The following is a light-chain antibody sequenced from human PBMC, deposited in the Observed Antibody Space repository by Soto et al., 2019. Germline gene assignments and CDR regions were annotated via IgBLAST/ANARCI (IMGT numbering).Light chain of an antibody. Sequence: QPVLTQPPSASGTPGQRVTISCSGSSSNIGRDYVYWFQQVPGTAPKLLIYTNNQRPSGVPDRFSGSKSGTSASLAISGLRSEDEADYCCAAWDDSLSTWVFGGGTKLTVL. V-gene: IGLV1-47*02. CDR2: TNN. CDR1: SSNIGRDY. J-gene: IGLJ3*02. CDR3: AAWDDSLSTWV.